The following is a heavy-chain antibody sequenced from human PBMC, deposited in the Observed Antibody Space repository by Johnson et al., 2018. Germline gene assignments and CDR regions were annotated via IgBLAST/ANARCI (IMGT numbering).Heavy chain of an antibody. D-gene: IGHD5-24*01. Sequence: QVQLVESGGGVVQXGRSXRLXCAASGFTLSNYGMHWVRQSPGKGLEWVAVLSPDGSNEIYADSVKGRFTISRDNSENMVNLQMKSLRAEDTALYYCVKDTTRAMAIIFPFDLWGQGTMVTVSS. V-gene: IGHV3-30*18. J-gene: IGHJ3*01. CDR1: GFTLSNYG. CDR3: VKDTTRAMAIIFPFDL. CDR2: LSPDGSNE.